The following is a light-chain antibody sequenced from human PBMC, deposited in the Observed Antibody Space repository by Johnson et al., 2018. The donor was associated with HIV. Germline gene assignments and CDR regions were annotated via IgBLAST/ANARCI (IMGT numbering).Light chain of an antibody. J-gene: IGLJ1*01. CDR3: GTWDSSLSAGGL. CDR1: SSNIGNNY. Sequence: QSVLTQPPSVSAAPGQKVSISCSGSSSNIGNNYVSWYQQLPGTVPKLLIYDNNKRPSGIPDRFSGSKSGTSATLGITGLQTGDEADYYCGTWDSSLSAGGLFATVTKVTVL. V-gene: IGLV1-51*01. CDR2: DNN.